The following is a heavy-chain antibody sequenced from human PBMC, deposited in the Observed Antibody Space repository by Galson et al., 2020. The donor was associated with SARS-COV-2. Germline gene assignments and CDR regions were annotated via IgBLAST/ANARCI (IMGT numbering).Heavy chain of an antibody. CDR1: GGSINIYY. D-gene: IGHD3-10*01. V-gene: IGHV4-59*01. CDR2: LYYGGKT. J-gene: IGHJ4*02. CDR3: ARLPVVRGVDY. Sequence: ASETLSLTCTVSGGSINIYYWSWIRQPPGKGLEWIGYLYYGGKTNYNPSLKSRVTISVDTSKSQFSRTLSSVTAADTAMYYCARLPVVRGVDYWGQGIPVTVSS.